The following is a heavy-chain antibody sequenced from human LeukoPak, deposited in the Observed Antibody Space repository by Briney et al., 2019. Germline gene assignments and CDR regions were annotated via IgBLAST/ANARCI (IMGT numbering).Heavy chain of an antibody. CDR1: GGSISSSSYY. CDR3: AREKRAAAGTVSAVGWFDP. Sequence: SETLSLTCTVSGGSISSSSYYWSWIRQPPGKGLEWIGYIYHSGSTYYNPSLKSRVTISVDRSKNQFSLKLSSVTAADTAVYYCAREKRAAAGTVSAVGWFDPWGQGTLVTVSS. CDR2: IYHSGST. D-gene: IGHD6-13*01. J-gene: IGHJ5*02. V-gene: IGHV4-30-2*01.